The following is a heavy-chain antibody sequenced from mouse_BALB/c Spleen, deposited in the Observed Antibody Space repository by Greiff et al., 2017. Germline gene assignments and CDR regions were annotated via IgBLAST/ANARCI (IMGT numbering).Heavy chain of an antibody. CDR2: IDPSDSET. V-gene: IGHV1S126*01. D-gene: IGHD2-4*01. CDR1: GYSFTSYW. CDR3: ARPVGLRHAMDY. J-gene: IGHJ4*01. Sequence: QVQLKQSGPQLVRPGASVKISCKASGYSFTSYWMHWVKQRPGQGLEWIGMIDPSDSETRLNQKFKDKATLTVDKSSSTAYMQLSSPTSEDSAVYYCARPVGLRHAMDYWGQGTSVTVSS.